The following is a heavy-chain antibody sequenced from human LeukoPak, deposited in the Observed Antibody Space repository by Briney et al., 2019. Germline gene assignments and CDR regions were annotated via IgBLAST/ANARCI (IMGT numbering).Heavy chain of an antibody. J-gene: IGHJ4*02. CDR3: ARDVGARTSTQN. V-gene: IGHV3-53*01. CDR1: GFTVSSNY. CDR2: IYSGGST. D-gene: IGHD1-26*01. Sequence: GGSLRLSCAASGFTVSSNYMSWVRQAPGKGLEWVSVIYSGGSTYYADSVKGRFTISRDNSKNTRYLQMNSLRAEDTAVYYCARDVGARTSTQNWGQGTLVTVSS.